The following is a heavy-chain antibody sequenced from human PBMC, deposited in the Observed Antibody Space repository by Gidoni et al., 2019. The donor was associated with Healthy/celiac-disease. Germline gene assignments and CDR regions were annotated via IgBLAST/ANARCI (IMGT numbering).Heavy chain of an antibody. V-gene: IGHV4-34*01. D-gene: IGHD2-2*02. CDR3: ARVVVVPAAILGVDYSYGIDV. J-gene: IGHJ6*02. Sequence: GLEWIGEINQSGSTNYNPSLKSRVTISVDTSKNQFSLKLSSVTAAETAVYYCARVVVVPAAILGVDYSYGIDVWGQGTTVTVSS. CDR2: INQSGST.